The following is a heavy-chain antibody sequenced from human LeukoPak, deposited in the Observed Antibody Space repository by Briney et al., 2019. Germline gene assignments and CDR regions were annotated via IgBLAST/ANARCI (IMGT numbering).Heavy chain of an antibody. V-gene: IGHV3-30*04. CDR1: GFTFSSYA. CDR2: ISYDGSNK. J-gene: IGHJ6*02. D-gene: IGHD4-17*01. CDR3: ARAGDSRDLYYYGMDV. Sequence: PSGGSLRLSCAASGFTFSSYAMHWVRQAPGKGLEWVAVISYDGSNKYYADSVKGRFTISRDNSKNTLYLQMNSLRAEDTAVYYCARAGDSRDLYYYGMDVWGQGTTVTVSS.